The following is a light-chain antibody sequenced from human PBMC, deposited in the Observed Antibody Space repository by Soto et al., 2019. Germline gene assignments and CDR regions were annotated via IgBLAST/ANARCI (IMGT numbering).Light chain of an antibody. V-gene: IGKV3-20*01. CDR1: QSLSGSY. CDR2: GTS. Sequence: ELVLTQSPGTLSLSPGDRATLSCRASQSLSGSYMAWYQQRPGQAPRLLIYGTSTRAAGVPDRFSGSGSGTDFTLDISRLEHEDFAVYYCHPFGDSPQTFGQATTVEI. J-gene: IGKJ1*01. CDR3: HPFGDSPQT.